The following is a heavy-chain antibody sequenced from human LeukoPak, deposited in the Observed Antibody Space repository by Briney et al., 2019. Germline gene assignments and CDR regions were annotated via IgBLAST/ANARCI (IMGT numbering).Heavy chain of an antibody. Sequence: GASVKVSCKASGYTFTSYGISWVRQAPGQGLEWMGWISAYNGNTNYAQNLQGRVMMTTDTSTSTAYMELRSLRSDDTAVYYCARDGLSKGVAGTFDYWGQGTLATVSS. CDR1: GYTFTSYG. V-gene: IGHV1-18*01. J-gene: IGHJ4*02. CDR2: ISAYNGNT. CDR3: ARDGLSKGVAGTFDY. D-gene: IGHD6-19*01.